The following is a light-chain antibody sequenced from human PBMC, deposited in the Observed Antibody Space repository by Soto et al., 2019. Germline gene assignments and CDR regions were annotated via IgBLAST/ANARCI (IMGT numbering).Light chain of an antibody. CDR2: DDD. CDR3: SSYAGSNNVV. CDR1: SSNIGGNS. Sequence: QSVMTQPPSVSAAPGQKVTISCSGSSSNIGGNSVSWYQQLPGTAPKLLIYDDDKRPSGVPDRFSGSKSSNTASLTVSGLQAEDEADYYCSSYAGSNNVVFGTGTKLTVL. V-gene: IGLV1-51*01. J-gene: IGLJ1*01.